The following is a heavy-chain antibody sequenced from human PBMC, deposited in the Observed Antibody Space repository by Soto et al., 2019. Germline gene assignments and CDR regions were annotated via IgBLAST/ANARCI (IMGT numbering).Heavy chain of an antibody. D-gene: IGHD3-3*01. CDR2: INHSGST. CDR1: CGSFSGYY. J-gene: IGHJ6*02. V-gene: IGHV4-34*01. CDR3: ARAWFLDYYYYGMDV. Sequence: PSETLSLTCAVYCGSFSGYYWSWIRQPPGKGLEWIGEINHSGSTNYNPSLKSRVTISVDTSKNQFSLKLSSVTAADTAVYYCARAWFLDYYYYGMDVWGQGTTVTVSS.